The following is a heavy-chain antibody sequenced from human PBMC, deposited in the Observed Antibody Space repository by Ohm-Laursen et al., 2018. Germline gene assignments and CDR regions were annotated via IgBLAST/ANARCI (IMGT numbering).Heavy chain of an antibody. CDR3: ARARPPTYYYGMDV. Sequence: SLRLSCAASGFTFSAYYMSWIRQAPGKGLEWVSYISSSGSTIYYADSVKGRFTISRDNAKNSLYLQMNSLRAEDTAVYYCARARPPTYYYGMDVWGQGTTVTVSS. V-gene: IGHV3-11*01. J-gene: IGHJ6*02. CDR1: GFTFSAYY. D-gene: IGHD6-6*01. CDR2: ISSSGSTI.